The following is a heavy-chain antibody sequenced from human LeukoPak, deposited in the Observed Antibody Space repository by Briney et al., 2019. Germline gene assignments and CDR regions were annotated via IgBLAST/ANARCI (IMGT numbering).Heavy chain of an antibody. D-gene: IGHD2-21*02. V-gene: IGHV1-46*01. J-gene: IGHJ3*02. Sequence: ASVKVSCKASGYTFTSYYMHWVRQAPGQGLEWMGIINPSGGSTSYAQKFQGRVTMTRDTSTSTVYMELSSLRSEDTAVYYCARGQHIVVVTGIHRAFDIWGQGTMVTVSS. CDR3: ARGQHIVVVTGIHRAFDI. CDR1: GYTFTSYY. CDR2: INPSGGST.